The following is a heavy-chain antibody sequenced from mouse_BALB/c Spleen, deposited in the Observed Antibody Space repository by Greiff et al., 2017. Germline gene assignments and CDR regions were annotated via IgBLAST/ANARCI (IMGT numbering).Heavy chain of an antibody. CDR2: ISYSGST. CDR3: ARGYGSSYWFAY. Sequence: VQLQQSGPSLVKPSQTLSLTCSVTGDSITSGYWNWIRKFPGNKLEYMGYISYSGSTYYNPSLKSRISITRDTSKNQYYLQLNSVTTEDTATYYCARGYGSSYWFAYWGQGTLVTVSA. CDR1: GDSITSGY. V-gene: IGHV3-8*02. J-gene: IGHJ3*01. D-gene: IGHD1-1*01.